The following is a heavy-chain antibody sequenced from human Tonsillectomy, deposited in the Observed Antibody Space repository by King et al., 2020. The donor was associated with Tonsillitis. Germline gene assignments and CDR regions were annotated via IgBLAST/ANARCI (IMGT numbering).Heavy chain of an antibody. J-gene: IGHJ4*02. CDR2: ISYDGSNK. D-gene: IGHD4-11*01. CDR1: GFTFSSYD. Sequence: VQLVESGGGVVQPGRSLRLSCAASGFTFSSYDMHWVRQAPGKGLEWVAVISYDGSNKYYADSVKGRFTISRDNSKNTLYLQMNSLRAEDTAVYYCAKVRARLQYYFDYWGQGTLVTVSS. V-gene: IGHV3-30*18. CDR3: AKVRARLQYYFDY.